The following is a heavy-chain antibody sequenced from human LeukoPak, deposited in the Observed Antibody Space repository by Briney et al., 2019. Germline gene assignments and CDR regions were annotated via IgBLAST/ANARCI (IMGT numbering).Heavy chain of an antibody. J-gene: IGHJ2*01. CDR3: ARWTRIISSSLWYFDL. CDR2: ISGSGTST. Sequence: GGSLRLYCAASGFTFSTYEMNWVRQAPGKGLEWVSYISGSGTSTYYADSLKGRFTISRDNAKNSLYLQLNSLRAEDTAVYYCARWTRIISSSLWYFDLWGRGNLVTVSS. D-gene: IGHD6-6*01. V-gene: IGHV3-48*03. CDR1: GFTFSTYE.